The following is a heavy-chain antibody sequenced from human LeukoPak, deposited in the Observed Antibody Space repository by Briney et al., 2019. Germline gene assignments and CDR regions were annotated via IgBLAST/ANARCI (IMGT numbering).Heavy chain of an antibody. D-gene: IGHD3-10*01. V-gene: IGHV3-23*01. CDR3: ARVCGSGSYYNEGLDY. CDR2: ISGSGGST. Sequence: GGSLRLSCAASGFTFSSYAMSWVRQAPGKGLEWVSAISGSGGSTYYADSVKGRFTISRDNSKNTLYLQMNSLRAEDTAVYYCARVCGSGSYYNEGLDYWGQGTLVTVSS. J-gene: IGHJ4*02. CDR1: GFTFSSYA.